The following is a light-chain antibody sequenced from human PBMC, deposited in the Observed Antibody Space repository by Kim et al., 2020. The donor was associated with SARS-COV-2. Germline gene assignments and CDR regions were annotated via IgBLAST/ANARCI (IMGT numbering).Light chain of an antibody. Sequence: QSVLTQPPSASGAPGQSVTVSCSGTTSNVGKTFVYWYQHLPGTAPRLLIYANNQRPSGVPDRFSGSKSGTSASLAISGLRSEDEADYYCAAWDDTLSARVFDGGTQLTVL. CDR1: TSNVGKTF. CDR2: ANN. V-gene: IGLV1-47*02. J-gene: IGLJ3*02. CDR3: AAWDDTLSARV.